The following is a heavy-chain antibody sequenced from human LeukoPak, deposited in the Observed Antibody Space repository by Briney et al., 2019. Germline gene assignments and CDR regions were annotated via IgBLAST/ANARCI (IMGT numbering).Heavy chain of an antibody. J-gene: IGHJ4*02. CDR2: IIPILGIA. V-gene: IGHV1-69*04. CDR1: GGTFSSYA. CDR3: ARDSSGYYYYPFDY. D-gene: IGHD3-22*01. Sequence: ASVKVSCKACGGTFSSYAISWVRQAPGQGLEWMGRIIPILGIANYAQKFQGRVTITADKSTSTAYMELSSLRSEDTAVYYCARDSSGYYYYPFDYWGQGTLVTVSS.